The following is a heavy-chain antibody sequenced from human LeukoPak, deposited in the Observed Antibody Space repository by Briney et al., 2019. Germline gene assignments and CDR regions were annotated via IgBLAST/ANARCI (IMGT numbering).Heavy chain of an antibody. CDR3: ARDYTGYFP. V-gene: IGHV1-18*01. CDR1: GYTFTSYG. J-gene: IGHJ5*02. Sequence: ASVKVSCKASGYTFTSYGISWVRQATGQGLEWMGWISAYNGNTNYAQKPQGRVTMTTDTPTSTAYMELRSLRSDDTAVYYCARDYTGYFPWGQGTLVIVSS. CDR2: ISAYNGNT. D-gene: IGHD3-9*01.